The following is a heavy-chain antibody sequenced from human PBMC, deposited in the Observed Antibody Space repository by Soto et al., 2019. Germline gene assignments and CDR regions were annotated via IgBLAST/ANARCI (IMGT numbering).Heavy chain of an antibody. D-gene: IGHD6-19*01. J-gene: IGHJ4*02. V-gene: IGHV3-23*04. CDR1: GFNFNKYA. CDR3: AKAAGQQWLITHLEH. Sequence: EVQLVESGGGVVRPGESLRLSCAASGFNFNKYAMSWVRQAPGEGLEWVSGISCCGGKESYADSVKGRFTIARDDANNTLSLEMNSLRVENTAEYYGAKAAGQQWLITHLEHWGRGTLVTVS. CDR2: ISCCGGKE.